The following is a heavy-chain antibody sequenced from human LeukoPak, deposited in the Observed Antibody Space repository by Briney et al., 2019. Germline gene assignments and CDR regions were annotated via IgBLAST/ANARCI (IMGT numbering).Heavy chain of an antibody. J-gene: IGHJ5*02. D-gene: IGHD6-13*01. CDR3: ARERRIAAAGYNWFDP. CDR1: GGSFSGYY. CDR2: INPSGST. V-gene: IGHV4-34*01. Sequence: SETLSLTCAVYGGSFSGYYWSWIRQPPGKGLEWIGEINPSGSTNYNPSPKSRATISVDTSKNQFSLKLSSVTAADTAVYYCARERRIAAAGYNWFDPWGQGTLVTVSS.